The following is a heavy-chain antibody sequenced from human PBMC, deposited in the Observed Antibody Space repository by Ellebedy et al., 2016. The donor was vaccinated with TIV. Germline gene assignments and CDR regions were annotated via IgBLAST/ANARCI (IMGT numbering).Heavy chain of an antibody. CDR2: IYHTGST. D-gene: IGHD3-10*01. CDR3: ASLPDYRVGFVDAPMVWGH. Sequence: SETLSLTCAVSGDSINRSNWWSWVRQPPGKGLEWIGEIYHTGSTNYNPSLKSRVTISVDKSKNQFSLKLTSVTAADTAIYYCASLPDYRVGFVDAPMVWGHWGQGTLVTVSS. CDR1: GDSINRSNW. J-gene: IGHJ4*02. V-gene: IGHV4-4*02.